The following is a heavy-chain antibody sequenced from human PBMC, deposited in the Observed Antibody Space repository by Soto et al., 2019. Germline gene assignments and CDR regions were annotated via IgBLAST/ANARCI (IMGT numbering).Heavy chain of an antibody. Sequence: GGSLRLSCVASGLTFGSRAMSWVRHAPGEGLQWVSTITDTGGDAKYADSVRGRFVISRDNSKKTLYLQMTSLTAEDSAMYFCARGSTDSYPGSRIFDFWGRGTLVTVSS. J-gene: IGHJ4*02. CDR1: GLTFGSRA. CDR3: ARGSTDSYPGSRIFDF. CDR2: ITDTGGDA. V-gene: IGHV3-23*01. D-gene: IGHD3-10*01.